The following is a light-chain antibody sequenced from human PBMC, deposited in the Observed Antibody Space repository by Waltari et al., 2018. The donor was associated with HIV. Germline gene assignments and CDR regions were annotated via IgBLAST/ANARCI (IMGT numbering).Light chain of an antibody. CDR3: GTWDTSRNAGV. CDR2: DNH. Sequence: QSVLTQPPAVSAAPGQKVAIACSGPTTNIGNNVVCWYQKIQGTAPTLLSVDNHKRALGVSDRFSASKSGTSATLAMTRLHTGDEAEYYCGTWDTSRNAGVFGGGTKVSVL. J-gene: IGLJ2*01. V-gene: IGLV1-51*01. CDR1: TTNIGNNV.